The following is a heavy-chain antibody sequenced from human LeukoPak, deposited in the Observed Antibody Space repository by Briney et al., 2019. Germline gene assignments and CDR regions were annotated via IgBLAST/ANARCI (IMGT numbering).Heavy chain of an antibody. V-gene: IGHV1-2*04. CDR1: GYTFTGCY. CDR2: INPNSGGT. CDR3: ARVSHQWLVGFDY. J-gene: IGHJ4*02. D-gene: IGHD6-19*01. Sequence: ASVKVSCKASGYTFTGCYMHWVRQAPGQGLEWMGWINPNSGGTNYAQKFQGWVTMTRDTSISTAYMELSRLRSDDTAVYYCARVSHQWLVGFDYWGQGTLVTVSS.